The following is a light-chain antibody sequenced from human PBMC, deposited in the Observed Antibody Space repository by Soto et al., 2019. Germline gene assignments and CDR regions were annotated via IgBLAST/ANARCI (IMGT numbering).Light chain of an antibody. CDR1: SGHSSYA. V-gene: IGLV4-69*01. Sequence: QPVLTQSPSASASLGASVTLTCTLTSGHSSYAIAWHQQQPEKGPRYLMKLNSDGSHSKGDGIPDLFSGSSSGAERYLTISSLQSEDEADYYCQTWGTGIRVFGGGTKLTVL. CDR2: LNSDGSH. CDR3: QTWGTGIRV. J-gene: IGLJ2*01.